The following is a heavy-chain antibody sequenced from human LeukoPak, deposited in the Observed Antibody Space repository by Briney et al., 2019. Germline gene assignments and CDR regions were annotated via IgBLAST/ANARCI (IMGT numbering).Heavy chain of an antibody. J-gene: IGHJ4*02. Sequence: TSETLSLTCTVSGGSISSGGYYWSWIRQDPGKGLEWIGYIYYSGSTYYNPSLKSRVTISVDTSKNQFSLKLSSVTAADTAVYYCARLIGYSGYYYYFDYWGQGTLVTVSS. V-gene: IGHV4-31*03. CDR2: IYYSGST. CDR3: ARLIGYSGYYYYFDY. D-gene: IGHD5-12*01. CDR1: GGSISSGGYY.